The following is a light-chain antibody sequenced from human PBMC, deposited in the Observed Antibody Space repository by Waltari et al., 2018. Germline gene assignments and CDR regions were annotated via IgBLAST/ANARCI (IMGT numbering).Light chain of an antibody. Sequence: DVVLTQSPVSLAVTPGQPASISCRSSRSLVHNDGNTYLNWLQQRPGQPPRRLIYQVSKRDSGVPDRFSGSGAGTAFRLKISRVEPEDVGIYYCVQGTHWPPWTFGQGTEVEIK. CDR1: RSLVHNDGNTY. V-gene: IGKV2-30*02. CDR3: VQGTHWPPWT. J-gene: IGKJ1*01. CDR2: QVS.